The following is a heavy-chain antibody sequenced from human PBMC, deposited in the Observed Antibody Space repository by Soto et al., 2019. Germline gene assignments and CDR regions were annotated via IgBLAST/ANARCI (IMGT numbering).Heavy chain of an antibody. CDR2: IYTSGST. Sequence: SETLSLTCTVSGGSISSYYWSWIRQPAGKGLEWIGRIYTSGSTNYNPSLKSRVTMSVDTSKNQFSLKLSSVTAADTAVYYCAREPIGYCSGGSCYTPAYSYGMDVWGQGTTVTVSS. CDR1: GGSISSYY. CDR3: AREPIGYCSGGSCYTPAYSYGMDV. J-gene: IGHJ6*02. D-gene: IGHD2-15*01. V-gene: IGHV4-4*07.